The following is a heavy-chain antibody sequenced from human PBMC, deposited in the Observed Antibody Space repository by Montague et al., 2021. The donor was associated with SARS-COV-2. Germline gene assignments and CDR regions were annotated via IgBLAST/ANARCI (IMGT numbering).Heavy chain of an antibody. V-gene: IGHV3-30*04. Sequence: SLRLSCAASGFTFSSYAMHWVRQAPGKGLEWVAVISYDGSNKYYVDSVKGRFTISRDNSKNTLYLQMNSLRAEDTAVHYCARDLAGGYSYYFDYWGQGTLVTVSS. CDR1: GFTFSSYA. D-gene: IGHD5-18*01. J-gene: IGHJ4*02. CDR2: ISYDGSNK. CDR3: ARDLAGGYSYYFDY.